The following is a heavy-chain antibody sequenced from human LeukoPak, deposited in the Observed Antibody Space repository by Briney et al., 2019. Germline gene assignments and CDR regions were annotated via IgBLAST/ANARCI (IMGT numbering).Heavy chain of an antibody. CDR3: ASTAKETAMANYYYYGMDV. V-gene: IGHV3-53*01. CDR2: IYRDGSI. D-gene: IGHD5-18*01. CDR1: GFTVSSTH. Sequence: PGGSLRLSCAASGFTVSSTHMSWVRQAPGKGLEWVSLIYRDGSIHYADSVKGRFTISRDNSKNTLYLQMKSLRAEDTAVYYCASTAKETAMANYYYYGMDVWGQGTTVTVSS. J-gene: IGHJ6*02.